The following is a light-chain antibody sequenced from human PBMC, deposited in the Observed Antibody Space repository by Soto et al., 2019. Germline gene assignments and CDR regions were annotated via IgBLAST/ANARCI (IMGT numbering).Light chain of an antibody. CDR3: QQTYTYPRT. CDR2: GAS. Sequence: DIQMTQSPSSLSASAGDRVTITCRASQSISSNLNWYQQKPGKAPNLLIYGASNLQSGVPSRFSGSGSGTEYTLTISSLQPEDFTTYYCQQTYTYPRTFGQGTKVDIK. CDR1: QSISSN. J-gene: IGKJ1*01. V-gene: IGKV1-39*01.